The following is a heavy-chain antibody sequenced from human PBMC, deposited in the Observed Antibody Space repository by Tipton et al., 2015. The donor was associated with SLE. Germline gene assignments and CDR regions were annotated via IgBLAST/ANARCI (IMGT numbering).Heavy chain of an antibody. CDR2: IYYSGST. J-gene: IGHJ3*02. CDR1: GGSISSSNYY. D-gene: IGHD2-2*01. V-gene: IGHV4-39*07. CDR3: ASVPAAMGAFDI. Sequence: GLVKPSETLSLTCTVSGGSISSSNYYWGWIRQPPGKGLEWIGSIYYSGSTNYNPSLKSRVTISVDTSKNQFSLKLSSVTAADTAVYYCASVPAAMGAFDIWGQGTMVTVSS.